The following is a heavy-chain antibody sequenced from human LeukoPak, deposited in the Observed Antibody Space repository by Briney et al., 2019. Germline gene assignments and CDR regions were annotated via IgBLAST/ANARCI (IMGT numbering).Heavy chain of an antibody. V-gene: IGHV3-15*01. CDR2: IKSKSDGGTT. J-gene: IGHJ4*02. D-gene: IGHD2/OR15-2a*01. Sequence: TTGGSLRLSCAASGFNFNNAWMNWVRQAPGKGLEWVGRIKSKSDGGTTDNAAPVKGRFTISKDDSKNTLYLQLNSLRAADTAVYYCAKGLSVSPRYPSIHYWGQGTLVTVSS. CDR3: AKGLSVSPRYPSIHY. CDR1: GFNFNNAW.